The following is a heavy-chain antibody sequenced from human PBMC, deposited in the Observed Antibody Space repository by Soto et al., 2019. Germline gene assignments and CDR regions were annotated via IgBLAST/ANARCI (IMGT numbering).Heavy chain of an antibody. CDR1: GESFSNYY. J-gene: IGHJ5*02. Sequence: PSETLSLTCAVSGESFSNYYWSWIRQSPGKGLEGRGEINHSGSTTYNQSLHRRVTVTADTTKNQYSLMMRTLTAAAAAVYYCWRAHPGSYDFWSGRLYNWFDPWGQGTLVTV. CDR2: INHSGST. D-gene: IGHD3-3*01. V-gene: IGHV4-34*01. CDR3: WRAHPGSYDFWSGRLYNWFDP.